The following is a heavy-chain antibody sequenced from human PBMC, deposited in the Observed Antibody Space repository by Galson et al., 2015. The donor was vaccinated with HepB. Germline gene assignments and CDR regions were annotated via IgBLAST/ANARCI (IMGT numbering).Heavy chain of an antibody. CDR2: ISGYNAKT. CDR3: AREGYDSSGYYPGH. J-gene: IGHJ4*02. Sequence: SVKVSCKASGFNFKMHGFNWVRQASGQGLEWMGWISGYNAKTKYAEKFQDRVIMTADTSTSTVYMELRSLRPDDTAVYFCAREGYDSSGYYPGHWGQGSLVTVSS. CDR1: GFNFKMHG. V-gene: IGHV1-18*01. D-gene: IGHD3-22*01.